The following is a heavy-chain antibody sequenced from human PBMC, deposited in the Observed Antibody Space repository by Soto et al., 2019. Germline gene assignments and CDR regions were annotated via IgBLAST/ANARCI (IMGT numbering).Heavy chain of an antibody. D-gene: IGHD4-17*01. J-gene: IGHJ4*02. Sequence: SETLSLTCTVSGGSISSGGYYWSWIRQHPGKGLEWIGYIYYSGSTYYNPSLKSRVTISVDTSKNQFSLKLSSVTAADTAVYYCARASSGFSTTVTTSWYFDYWGQGTLVTVSS. V-gene: IGHV4-31*03. CDR3: ARASSGFSTTVTTSWYFDY. CDR1: GGSISSGGYY. CDR2: IYYSGST.